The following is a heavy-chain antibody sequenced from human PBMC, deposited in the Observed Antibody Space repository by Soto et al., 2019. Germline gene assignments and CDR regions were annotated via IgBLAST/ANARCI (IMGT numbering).Heavy chain of an antibody. CDR2: IYYTGST. Sequence: SETLSLTGIVSGGSISSYYWSWIRQPPGKGLEWLGYIYYTGSTDYNPSLRGRISISVDTSKNQFSLKLSSVTAADTAVYYCARHSDDGGGSFPIYYWCQGTLVTVSS. J-gene: IGHJ4*02. D-gene: IGHD2-15*01. CDR1: GGSISSYY. V-gene: IGHV4-59*08. CDR3: ARHSDDGGGSFPIYY.